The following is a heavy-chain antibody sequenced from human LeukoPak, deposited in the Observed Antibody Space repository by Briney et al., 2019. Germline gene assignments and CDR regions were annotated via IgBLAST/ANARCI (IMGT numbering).Heavy chain of an antibody. CDR1: GFTFSTYW. Sequence: GGSLRLSCEASGFTFSTYWMSWVRQAPGKGLEWVANIKEDGSEKYYVDSMKGRFTISRDNAKNSLYLQMNSLRAEDTAVYYCASGYYSRRFDYWGQGTLVTVSS. CDR2: IKEDGSEK. J-gene: IGHJ4*02. V-gene: IGHV3-7*01. D-gene: IGHD3-22*01. CDR3: ASGYYSRRFDY.